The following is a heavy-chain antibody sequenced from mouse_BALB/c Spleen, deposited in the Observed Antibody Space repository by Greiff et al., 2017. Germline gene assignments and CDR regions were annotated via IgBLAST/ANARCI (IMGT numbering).Heavy chain of an antibody. CDR2: ISSGGST. CDR1: GFTFSSYA. J-gene: IGHJ2*01. V-gene: IGHV5-6-5*01. Sequence: EVKLMESGGGLVKPGGSLKLSCAASGFTFSSYAMSWVRQTPEKRLEWVASISSGGSTYYPDSVKGRFTISRDNARNILYLQMSSLRSEDTAMYYCAPGNLNDYWGQGTTLTVSS. D-gene: IGHD2-1*01. CDR3: APGNLNDY.